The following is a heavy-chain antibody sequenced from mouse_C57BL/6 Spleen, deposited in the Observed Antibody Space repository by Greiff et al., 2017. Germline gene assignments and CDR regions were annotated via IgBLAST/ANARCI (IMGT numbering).Heavy chain of an antibody. D-gene: IGHD1-1*02. Sequence: VQLQQSGAELVRPGTSVKMSCKASGYTFTNYWIGWAKQRPGHGLEWIGDIYPGGGYTNYNEKFKGKDTLTADKSSSTAYMQFSSLTSEDSAIYYCARSYGDYAMDYWGQGTSVTVSS. CDR3: ARSYGDYAMDY. CDR1: GYTFTNYW. J-gene: IGHJ4*01. CDR2: IYPGGGYT. V-gene: IGHV1-63*01.